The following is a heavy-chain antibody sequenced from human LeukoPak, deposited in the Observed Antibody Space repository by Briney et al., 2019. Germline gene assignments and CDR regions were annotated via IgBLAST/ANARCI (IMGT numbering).Heavy chain of an antibody. J-gene: IGHJ3*02. D-gene: IGHD6-13*01. Sequence: PSETLSLTCTVSGGSISSGGYFWSWIRQHPGKGLEWIGYIYYSGSTNYNPSLKSRVTISVDTSKNQFSLKMRSVTAADTAVYYCARGIAAASERAFDIWGQGTMVTVSS. CDR1: GGSISSGGYF. CDR3: ARGIAAASERAFDI. V-gene: IGHV4-61*08. CDR2: IYYSGST.